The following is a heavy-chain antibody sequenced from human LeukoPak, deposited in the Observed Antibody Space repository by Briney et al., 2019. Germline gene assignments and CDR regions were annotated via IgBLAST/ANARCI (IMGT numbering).Heavy chain of an antibody. CDR1: GGSISSYY. D-gene: IGHD6-19*01. V-gene: IGHV4-59*01. CDR3: ARQGYSSGFYYFDY. J-gene: IGHJ4*02. CDR2: IYYSGST. Sequence: SETLSLTCTVSGGSISSYYWSWIRQPPGKGLEWIGYIYYSGSTNYNPSLKSRVTISVDPSKNQFSLKLSSVTAADTAVYYCARQGYSSGFYYFDYWGQGTLVTVSS.